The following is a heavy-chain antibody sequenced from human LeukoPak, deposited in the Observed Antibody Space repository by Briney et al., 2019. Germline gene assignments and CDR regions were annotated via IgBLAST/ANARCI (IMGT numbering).Heavy chain of an antibody. V-gene: IGHV3-74*01. CDR1: GFTFSSYW. D-gene: IGHD3-3*02. CDR2: INSDGRST. CDR3: ARDQLFWGGGIGYFDN. Sequence: GGSLRLSCAASGFTFSSYWMHWVRQTPGKGLVWVSRINSDGRSTTYADSVKGRFTISRDNAKNTLYLQMNSLRVEDTALYYCARDQLFWGGGIGYFDNWGQGTLVTVSS. J-gene: IGHJ4*02.